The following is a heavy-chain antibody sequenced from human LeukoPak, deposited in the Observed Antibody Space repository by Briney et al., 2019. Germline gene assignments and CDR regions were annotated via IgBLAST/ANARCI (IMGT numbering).Heavy chain of an antibody. V-gene: IGHV5-51*01. CDR1: GFTFTKYW. Sequence: GESLQISCKGSGFTFTKYWIGWVRQVPGKGLEWMGIMYLGDSETRYSPSFQGQVTISADKSISTVFLQWSSLKASDTAMYYCVRHEGSISGWPFDYWGQGTLVTVSS. J-gene: IGHJ4*02. CDR3: VRHEGSISGWPFDY. CDR2: MYLGDSET. D-gene: IGHD6-19*01.